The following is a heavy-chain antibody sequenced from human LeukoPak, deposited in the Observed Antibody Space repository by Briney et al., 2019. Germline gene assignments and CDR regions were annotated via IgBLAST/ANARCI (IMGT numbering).Heavy chain of an antibody. CDR3: ARYSLAYCGGDCYSIDY. V-gene: IGHV1-8*01. Sequence: ASVKVSCKASGYTFTSYDINWVRQATGQGREWMGWMNPNSGNTGYAQKLQGRVTMTRNTSISTAYRELSSLRSEDSAVYYCARYSLAYCGGDCYSIDYWGQGTLVTVSS. CDR1: GYTFTSYD. CDR2: MNPNSGNT. D-gene: IGHD2-21*02. J-gene: IGHJ4*02.